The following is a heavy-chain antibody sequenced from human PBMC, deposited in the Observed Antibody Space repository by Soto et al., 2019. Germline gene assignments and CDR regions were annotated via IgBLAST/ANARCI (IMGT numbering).Heavy chain of an antibody. CDR2: INAGNGNT. D-gene: IGHD3-22*01. V-gene: IGHV1-3*01. Sequence: RASVKVSCKASGYTFTSYAMHWVRQAPGQRLEWMGWINAGNGNTKYSQKFQGRVTITRDTSASTAYMELSSLRSEDTAVYYCARVPYYYDSSGYYSNWFDPWGQGTLVTVSS. CDR3: ARVPYYYDSSGYYSNWFDP. CDR1: GYTFTSYA. J-gene: IGHJ5*02.